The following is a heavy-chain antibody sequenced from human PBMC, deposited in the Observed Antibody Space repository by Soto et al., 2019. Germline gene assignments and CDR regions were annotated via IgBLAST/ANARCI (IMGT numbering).Heavy chain of an antibody. CDR1: GFTFSSYG. CDR2: ISYDGSNK. Sequence: GGSLRLSCAASGFTFSSYGMHWVRQAPGKGLEWVAVISYDGSNKYYADSVKGRFTISRDNSKNTLYLQMNSLRAEDTAVYYCAKDYSGGYSYGLIGEGGYWGQGTLVTVSS. CDR3: AKDYSGGYSYGLIGEGGY. V-gene: IGHV3-30*18. D-gene: IGHD5-18*01. J-gene: IGHJ4*02.